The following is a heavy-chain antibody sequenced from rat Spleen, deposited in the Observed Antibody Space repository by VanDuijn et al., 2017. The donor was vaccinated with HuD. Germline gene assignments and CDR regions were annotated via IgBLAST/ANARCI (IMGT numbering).Heavy chain of an antibody. CDR2: ISYEGSSS. D-gene: IGHD1-1*01. V-gene: IGHV5-22*01. Sequence: EVQLVESGGGLVQPGRSLKLSCVASGFTFSDYYMAWVRQAPKKGLEWVASISYEGSSSYYGDSVKGRFTISRDNAKSTLYLQMNSLRSEDTATYYCARPHYSYYVMDAWGQGASVTVSS. J-gene: IGHJ4*01. CDR1: GFTFSDYY. CDR3: ARPHYSYYVMDA.